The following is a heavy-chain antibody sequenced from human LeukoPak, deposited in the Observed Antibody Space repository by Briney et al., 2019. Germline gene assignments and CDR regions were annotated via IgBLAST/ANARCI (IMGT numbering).Heavy chain of an antibody. J-gene: IGHJ4*02. CDR1: GGCISSYY. CDR3: ARENYDFWSGTRTHDY. CDR2: IYYSGST. Sequence: PSETLSLTCTVSGGCISSYYWSWIRQPPGKGLEWIGYIYYSGSTNYNPSLKSRVTISVDTSKNQFSLKLSSVTAADTAVYYCARENYDFWSGTRTHDYWGQGTLVTVSS. D-gene: IGHD3-3*01. V-gene: IGHV4-59*01.